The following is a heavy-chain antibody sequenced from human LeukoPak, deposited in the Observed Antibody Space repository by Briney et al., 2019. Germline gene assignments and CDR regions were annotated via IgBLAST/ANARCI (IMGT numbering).Heavy chain of an antibody. CDR2: MNPNSGNT. J-gene: IGHJ6*03. CDR1: GYTFTSYD. Sequence: GASVKVSCKASGYTFTSYDINWVRQATGQGLEWMGWMNPNSGNTGYAQKFQGRVTITRNTSISTAYMELSSLRSEDTAVYYCARGSDYDFWSGYYNSYYYYMDVWGKGTTVTVSS. D-gene: IGHD3-3*01. V-gene: IGHV1-8*03. CDR3: ARGSDYDFWSGYYNSYYYYMDV.